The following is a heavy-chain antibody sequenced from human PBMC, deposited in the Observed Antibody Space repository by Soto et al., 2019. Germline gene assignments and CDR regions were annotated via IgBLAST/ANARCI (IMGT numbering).Heavy chain of an antibody. V-gene: IGHV4-59*01. CDR3: AIDRQVTASSGRDNSFDFHYYGMNV. CDR1: GGSISSYY. D-gene: IGHD6-19*01. CDR2: IYYSGST. Sequence: SETLSLTCTVSGGSISSYYWSWIRQPPGKGLEWIGHIYYSGSTNYNPSLKSRVTISVDTSKNQFSLKLSSVTAADTAVYYCAIDRQVTASSGRDNSFDFHYYGMNVSGQGMTVTVAS. J-gene: IGHJ6*02.